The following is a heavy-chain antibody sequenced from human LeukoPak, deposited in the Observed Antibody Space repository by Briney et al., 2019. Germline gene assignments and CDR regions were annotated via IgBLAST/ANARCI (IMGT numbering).Heavy chain of an antibody. Sequence: ASVKVSCKASGGTFSSYAISWVRQAPGQGLEWMGGIIPIFGTANYAQKFQGRVTITADKSTSTAYMELSSLRPEDTAVYYCARVLRSKPGRDTAINYWGQGTLVTVSS. V-gene: IGHV1-69*06. CDR2: IIPIFGTA. D-gene: IGHD5-18*01. CDR1: GGTFSSYA. J-gene: IGHJ4*02. CDR3: ARVLRSKPGRDTAINY.